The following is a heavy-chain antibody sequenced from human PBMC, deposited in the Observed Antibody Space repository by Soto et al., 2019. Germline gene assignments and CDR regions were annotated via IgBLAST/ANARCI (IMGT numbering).Heavy chain of an antibody. D-gene: IGHD3-22*01. CDR2: ISRSGGTI. J-gene: IGHJ6*02. CDR1: GFTFNTYE. CDR3: ARDVNYYDSGGGHYYYYGMDV. V-gene: IGHV3-48*03. Sequence: GGSLRLSCAASGFTFNTYEMNWVRQAPGKGLVWVSYISRSGGTIYYADSVQGRVTISRDNAKNSLYLQLNSLRAEDTAVYFCARDVNYYDSGGGHYYYYGMDVWGQGTTVTVSS.